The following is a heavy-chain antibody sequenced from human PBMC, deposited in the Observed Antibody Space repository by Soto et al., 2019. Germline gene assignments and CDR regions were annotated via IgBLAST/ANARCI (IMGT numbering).Heavy chain of an antibody. D-gene: IGHD5-12*01. V-gene: IGHV4-31*03. Sequence: QVQLQESGPGLVKPSQTLSLTCTVSGGSISSGGYYWSWIRQHPGKGLEWIGYIYYSGSTYYNPSLKCRVTISVDTSKTQFSLKLSSVTAADTAVYYCARMGREWLRSDGPRDYWGQGTLVTVSS. J-gene: IGHJ4*02. CDR2: IYYSGST. CDR1: GGSISSGGYY. CDR3: ARMGREWLRSDGPRDY.